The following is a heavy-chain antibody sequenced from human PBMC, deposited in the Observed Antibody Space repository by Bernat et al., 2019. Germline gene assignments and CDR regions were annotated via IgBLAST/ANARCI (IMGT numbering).Heavy chain of an antibody. D-gene: IGHD2-8*01. CDR3: AREATPVDCTNGVCSSTPFDY. Sequence: QVQLQQWGAGLLKPSETLSLTCGVYGGSFSDYYWSWIRQPPGKGLEWIGEINHSGSTNYNPSLKSRVTISVDTSKNQFSLKLSSVTAADTAVYYCAREATPVDCTNGVCSSTPFDYWGQGTLVTVSS. CDR1: GGSFSDYY. J-gene: IGHJ4*02. V-gene: IGHV4-34*01. CDR2: INHSGST.